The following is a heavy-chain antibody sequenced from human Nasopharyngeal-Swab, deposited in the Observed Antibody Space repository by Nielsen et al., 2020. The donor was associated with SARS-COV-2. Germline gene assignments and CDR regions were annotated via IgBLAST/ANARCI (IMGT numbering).Heavy chain of an antibody. CDR1: GGSISSYY. D-gene: IGHD2-15*01. CDR3: ARQEGENCSGGSCYYYYGMDV. V-gene: IGHV4-59*08. CDR2: IYYSGST. J-gene: IGHJ6*02. Sequence: SETLSLTCTVSGGSISSYYWSWIRQPPGKGLEWIGYIYYSGSTNYNPSLKSRVTISVDTSKNQFSLKLSSVTAADTAVYYCARQEGENCSGGSCYYYYGMDVWGQGTKVTVSS.